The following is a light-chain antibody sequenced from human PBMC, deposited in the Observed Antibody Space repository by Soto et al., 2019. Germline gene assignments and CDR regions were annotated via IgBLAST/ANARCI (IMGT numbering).Light chain of an antibody. CDR3: KSYAGSNTYV. V-gene: IGLV2-8*01. CDR1: KNDIGVYDF. Sequence: QSALTQPPSASGSAGQSVTISCTGTKNDIGVYDFVSWYQHHPGKAPRLIIYEVVQRPSGVPDRFSGPKSGNTASLTVSGLQAADEADYFCKSYAGSNTYVFGSGTKVTVL. J-gene: IGLJ1*01. CDR2: EVV.